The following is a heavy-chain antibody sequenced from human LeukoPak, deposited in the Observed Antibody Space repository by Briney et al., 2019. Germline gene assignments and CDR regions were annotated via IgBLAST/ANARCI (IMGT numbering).Heavy chain of an antibody. V-gene: IGHV1-8*03. CDR3: ARGFPEDVVVPARDYYYMDV. D-gene: IGHD2-2*01. CDR2: MNPNSGNT. CDR1: GYTFTSYG. Sequence: ASVKVSCKASGYTFTSYGISWVRQAPGQGLEWMGWMNPNSGNTGYAQKFQGRVTITRNTSISTAYMELSSLRSEDTAVYYCARGFPEDVVVPARDYYYMDVWGKGTTVTVSS. J-gene: IGHJ6*03.